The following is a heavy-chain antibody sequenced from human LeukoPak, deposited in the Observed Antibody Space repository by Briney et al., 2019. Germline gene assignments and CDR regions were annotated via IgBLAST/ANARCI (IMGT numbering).Heavy chain of an antibody. Sequence: PSETLSLTCAVYGGSFSGYYWSWIRQPPGKGLEWIGEINHSGSTNYNPSLKSRVTISVDTSKNQFSLKLSSVTAADTAVYYCARGGGSYYRGYFDYWGQGTLVTVSS. V-gene: IGHV4-34*01. J-gene: IGHJ4*02. CDR3: ARGGGSYYRGYFDY. CDR1: GGSFSGYY. CDR2: INHSGST. D-gene: IGHD1-26*01.